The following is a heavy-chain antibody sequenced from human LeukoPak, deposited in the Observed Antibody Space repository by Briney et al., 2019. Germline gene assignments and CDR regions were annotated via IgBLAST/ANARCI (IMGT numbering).Heavy chain of an antibody. V-gene: IGHV3-15*01. CDR3: AKYCISADCYANWFGP. D-gene: IGHD2-2*01. CDR2: SKSKTDGGTT. Sequence: KSGGSLRLSCAGSGFTLSSAWMTWVRQAPGKGLEWVGLSKSKTDGGTTDYAAHVKGRFTISRDDSKNTLYLQMNSLKSEDTAVYYCAKYCISADCYANWFGPWGQGTLVTVSS. CDR1: GFTLSSAW. J-gene: IGHJ5*02.